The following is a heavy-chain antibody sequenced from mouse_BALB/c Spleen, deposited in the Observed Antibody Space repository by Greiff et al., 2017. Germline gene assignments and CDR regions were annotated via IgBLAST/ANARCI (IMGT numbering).Heavy chain of an antibody. V-gene: IGHV5-6*01. CDR3: ARPPSTMIPYFDY. CDR1: GFTFSSYG. CDR2: ISSGGSYT. D-gene: IGHD2-4*01. Sequence: EVQRVESGGDLVKPGGSLKLSCAASGFTFSSYGMSWVRQTPDKRLEWVATISSGGSYTYYPDSVKGRFTISRDNAKNTLYLQMSSLKSEDTAMYYCARPPSTMIPYFDYWGQGTTLTVSS. J-gene: IGHJ2*01.